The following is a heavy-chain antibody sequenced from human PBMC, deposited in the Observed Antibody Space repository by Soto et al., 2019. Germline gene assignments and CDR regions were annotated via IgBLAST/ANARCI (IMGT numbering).Heavy chain of an antibody. CDR3: ARIVLPAADP. Sequence: SETLSLTCAVSGYSISSGYYWGWIRQPPGKGLEWIGSIYHSGSTYYNPSLKSRVTISVDTSKNQFSLKLSSVTAADTAVYYCARIVLPAADPWGQGTLVTVSS. D-gene: IGHD2-2*01. CDR2: IYHSGST. J-gene: IGHJ5*02. V-gene: IGHV4-38-2*01. CDR1: GYSISSGYY.